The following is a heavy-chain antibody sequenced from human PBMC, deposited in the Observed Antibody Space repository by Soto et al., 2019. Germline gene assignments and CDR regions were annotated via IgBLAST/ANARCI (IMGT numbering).Heavy chain of an antibody. CDR1: GFVFSSYA. V-gene: IGHV3-23*01. D-gene: IGHD3-10*01. CDR2: ISGRGGNT. Sequence: GGSLRLSCAASGFVFSSYAMIWVRQAPGKGLEWVSTISGRGGNTYYADSVKGRFTISRDNSKNTLYLQMNSLRAEDTALYYCAKDPRVHYYGSGSSSYWGQGTLVTVSS. J-gene: IGHJ4*02. CDR3: AKDPRVHYYGSGSSSY.